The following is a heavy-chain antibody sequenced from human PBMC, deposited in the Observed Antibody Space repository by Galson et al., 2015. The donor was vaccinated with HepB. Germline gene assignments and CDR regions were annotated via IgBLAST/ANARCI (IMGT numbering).Heavy chain of an antibody. CDR3: AKRGPVTQTLYYFDY. CDR1: GFTFSSHA. D-gene: IGHD2-15*01. V-gene: IGHV3-23*01. J-gene: IGHJ4*02. Sequence: SLRLSCAASGFTFSSHAMSWVRQAPGKGLEWVSSISGSGGTTYYADSVKGRFTISRDNSKNSLSLQMDSLSAEDTAVYYCAKRGPVTQTLYYFDYWGQGTLVTVSS. CDR2: ISGSGGTT.